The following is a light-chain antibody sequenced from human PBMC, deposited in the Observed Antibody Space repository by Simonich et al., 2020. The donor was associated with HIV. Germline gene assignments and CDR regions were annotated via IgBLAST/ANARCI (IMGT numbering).Light chain of an antibody. CDR2: AAT. V-gene: IGKV1-39*01. Sequence: DIQMTQSLSSLSASVGDRVSITCRASQSISSYVNWYQQKPGKAPKLLIYAATSLQSGVPSRFSGSGSGTYFTLTISSLQPEDFATYYCQQYNSYSWAFGQGTKVEIK. CDR1: QSISSY. CDR3: QQYNSYSWA. J-gene: IGKJ1*01.